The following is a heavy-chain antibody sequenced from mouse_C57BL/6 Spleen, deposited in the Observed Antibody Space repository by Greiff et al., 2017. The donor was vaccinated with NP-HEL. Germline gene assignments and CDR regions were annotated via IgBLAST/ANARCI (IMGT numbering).Heavy chain of an antibody. V-gene: IGHV5-4*03. J-gene: IGHJ2*01. Sequence: EVKVVESGGGLVKPGGSLKLSCAASGFTFSSYAMSWVRQTPEKRLEWVATISDGGSYTYYPDNVKGRFTISRDNAKNNLYLQMSHLKSEDTAMYYCARAGYGSSYDFDYWGQGTTLTVSS. CDR1: GFTFSSYA. CDR2: ISDGGSYT. CDR3: ARAGYGSSYDFDY. D-gene: IGHD1-1*01.